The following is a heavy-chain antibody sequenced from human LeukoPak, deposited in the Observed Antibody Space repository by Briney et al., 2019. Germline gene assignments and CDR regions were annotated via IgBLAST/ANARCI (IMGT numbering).Heavy chain of an antibody. CDR1: GASISSGDYY. CDR2: IYNSETT. V-gene: IGHV4-30-4*01. D-gene: IGHD2-2*02. CDR3: ARTYGYCSSTSCYTFDY. J-gene: IGHJ4*02. Sequence: PSETLSLTCTVSGASISSGDYYWSWIRQPPGKGLEWIGYIYNSETTHYNPSLKGRITFSLDTSKNQFSLKLNSVTAADTAVYYCARTYGYCSSTSCYTFDYWGQGTLVTVSS.